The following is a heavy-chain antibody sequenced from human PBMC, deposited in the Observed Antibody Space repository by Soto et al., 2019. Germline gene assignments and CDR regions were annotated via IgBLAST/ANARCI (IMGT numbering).Heavy chain of an antibody. CDR2: ITPIYPTT. D-gene: IGHD5-18*01. CDR1: GGTFYTYT. V-gene: IGHV1-69*13. CDR3: ARIPRYSFPTSDDLDS. Sequence: SVKVSCKASGGTFYTYTFSWVRQAPGQGLEWMGSITPIYPTTNYAEKFQGRLTVTADGSTNTAYMELNSLTSDDTAVFYCARIPRYSFPTSDDLDSWGQGTLVTVSS. J-gene: IGHJ4*02.